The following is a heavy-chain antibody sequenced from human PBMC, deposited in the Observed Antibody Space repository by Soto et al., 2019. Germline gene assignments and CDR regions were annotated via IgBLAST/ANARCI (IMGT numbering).Heavy chain of an antibody. V-gene: IGHV4-59*08. D-gene: IGHD6-13*01. CDR3: ARHGYSSSWYYAFDY. J-gene: IGHJ4*02. CDR1: GGSISSYY. Sequence: ASETLSLTCTVSGGSISSYYWSWIRRPPGKGLEWIGYIYYSGSTNYNPSLKSRVTISVDTSKNQFSLKLSSVTAADTAVYYCARHGYSSSWYYAFDYWGQGTLVTVSS. CDR2: IYYSGST.